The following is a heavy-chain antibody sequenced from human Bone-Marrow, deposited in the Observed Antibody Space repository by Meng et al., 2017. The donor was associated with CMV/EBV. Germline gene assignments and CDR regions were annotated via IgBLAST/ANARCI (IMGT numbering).Heavy chain of an antibody. Sequence: GESLKISCAASGFTFSSYGMHWVRQAPGKGLEWVAFIRYDGSNKYYADSVKGRLTISRDNSKNTLYLQMNSLRAEDTAVYYCAKDLGGYNDYWGQGTLVTVSS. CDR2: IRYDGSNK. CDR3: AKDLGGYNDY. J-gene: IGHJ4*02. D-gene: IGHD3-22*01. V-gene: IGHV3-30*02. CDR1: GFTFSSYG.